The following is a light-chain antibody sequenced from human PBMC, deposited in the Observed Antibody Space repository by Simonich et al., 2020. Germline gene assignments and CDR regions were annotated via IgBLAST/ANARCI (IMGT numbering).Light chain of an antibody. V-gene: IGLV6-57*01. CDR1: SGSIASNN. CDR2: EDN. CDR3: QSYDSSNWV. Sequence: NFMLTQPHSVSESPGKTVTISCTRSSGSIASNNVQWSQHRPGSSPPTVSYEDNQRPSGFPDRFSGSIDSSSNSASLPISGLKTEDEADYYCQSYDSSNWVFGGGTKLTVL. J-gene: IGLJ3*02.